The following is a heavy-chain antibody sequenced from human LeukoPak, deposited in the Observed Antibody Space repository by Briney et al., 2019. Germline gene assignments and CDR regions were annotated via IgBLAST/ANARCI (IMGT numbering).Heavy chain of an antibody. J-gene: IGHJ4*02. CDR1: GYSISSGYY. Sequence: SETLSLTCAVSGYSISSGYYWGWIRQPPGKGLEWIGSIYHSGSTYYNPSLKSRVTISVDTSKNQFSLKLSSVTAADTAVYYCARGGAYYYDSSGPHFDYWGQGTLVTVSS. CDR3: ARGGAYYYDSSGPHFDY. D-gene: IGHD3-22*01. CDR2: IYHSGST. V-gene: IGHV4-38-2*01.